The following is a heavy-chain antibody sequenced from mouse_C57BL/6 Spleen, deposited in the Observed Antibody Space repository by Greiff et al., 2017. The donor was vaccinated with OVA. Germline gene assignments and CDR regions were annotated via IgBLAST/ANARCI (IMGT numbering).Heavy chain of an antibody. J-gene: IGHJ4*01. CDR1: GFTFSDYG. CDR3: ARSDYYGSTPLPMDY. CDR2: ISSGSSTI. D-gene: IGHD1-1*01. V-gene: IGHV5-17*01. Sequence: EVQRVESGGGLVKPGGSLKLSCAASGFTFSDYGMHWVRQAPEKGLEWVAYISSGSSTIYYADTVKGRFTISRDNAKNTLFLQMTSLRSEDTAMYYCARSDYYGSTPLPMDYWGQGTSVTVSS.